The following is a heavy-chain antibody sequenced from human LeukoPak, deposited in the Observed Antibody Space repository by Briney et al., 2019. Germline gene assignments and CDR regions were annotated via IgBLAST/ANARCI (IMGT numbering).Heavy chain of an antibody. D-gene: IGHD2-2*02. CDR2: ISDDGTNK. J-gene: IGHJ5*02. Sequence: GRSLRLSCAASGFIFSSYGMHWVRQAPGKGLEWVAVISDDGTNKYYVDSVKGRFTISRDNSKNTLYLQMNSLRVEDTAVYYCAKYTSPMYNWFAPCGQGTLVTVSS. CDR3: AKYTSPMYNWFAP. CDR1: GFIFSSYG. V-gene: IGHV3-30*18.